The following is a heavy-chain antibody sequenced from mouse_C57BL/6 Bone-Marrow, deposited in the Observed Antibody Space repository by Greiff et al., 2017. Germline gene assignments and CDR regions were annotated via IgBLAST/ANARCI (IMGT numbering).Heavy chain of an antibody. CDR3: AIDHNYYGSSYDYAMDY. J-gene: IGHJ4*01. D-gene: IGHD1-1*01. CDR1: GFTFSDFY. V-gene: IGHV7-1*01. Sequence: EVMLVESGGGLVQSGRSLRLSCATSGFTFSDFYMEWVRQAPGKGLEWIAASRNKANDYTTEYSASVKGRFIVSRDTSQSILYLQMNALRAEDTAIYYCAIDHNYYGSSYDYAMDYWGQGTSVTVSS. CDR2: SRNKANDYTT.